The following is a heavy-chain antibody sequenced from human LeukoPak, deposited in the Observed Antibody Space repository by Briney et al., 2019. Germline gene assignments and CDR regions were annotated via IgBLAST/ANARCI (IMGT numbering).Heavy chain of an antibody. V-gene: IGHV5-51*01. CDR3: ARSMDARLYYMDV. Sequence: GESLKISCKGSGYSFTSYWIGWVRQMPGKGLEWMGIIYPGDSDTRYSPSFQGQVTISADKSISTAYLQWSSLKASDTAMYYCARSMDARLYYMDVWGKGTTVTVSS. D-gene: IGHD6-6*01. CDR1: GYSFTSYW. J-gene: IGHJ6*03. CDR2: IYPGDSDT.